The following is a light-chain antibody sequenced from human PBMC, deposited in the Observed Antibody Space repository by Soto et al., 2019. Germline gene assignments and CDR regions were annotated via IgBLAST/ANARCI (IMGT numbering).Light chain of an antibody. J-gene: IGLJ1*01. CDR3: SSYTGSSTLEV. CDR2: EVR. V-gene: IGLV2-14*01. Sequence: QSALTQPASVSGSAGQSITISCSGTMRDVGAYNLVSWYQQHPGTAPKLIIYEVRNRPSGISSRFSGSRSGNTASLTISGLQSEDEGDYYCSSYTGSSTLEVFGSGTKVTVL. CDR1: MRDVGAYNL.